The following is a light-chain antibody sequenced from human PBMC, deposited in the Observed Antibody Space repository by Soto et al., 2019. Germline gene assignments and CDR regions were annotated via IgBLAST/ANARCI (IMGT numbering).Light chain of an antibody. J-gene: IGKJ1*01. V-gene: IGKV3-15*01. CDR2: SAS. CDR1: QSVGYH. Sequence: EIGLTQSPATLALSAGERATLSCGASQSVGYHLACYQQTPGQAPRLLIYSASRRPTEIPVRFSGSGSGAEFTLTISSLQSEDFAIYYCQQYNNLPPTFGQGTKVDIK. CDR3: QQYNNLPPT.